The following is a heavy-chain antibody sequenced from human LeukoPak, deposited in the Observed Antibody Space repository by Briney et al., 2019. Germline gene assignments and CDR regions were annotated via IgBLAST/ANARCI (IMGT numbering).Heavy chain of an antibody. D-gene: IGHD6-19*01. Sequence: SETLSLTCSVSGGSISGYYWSWSRQPPGKGVEWIGNLFHTRGAWYKSSLKSRVTTSVDTSKNEFSLKLSSVTAADTAVYYCARDLLGIAVAGSWYFDLWGRGTLVTASS. CDR2: LFHTRGA. V-gene: IGHV4-59*12. J-gene: IGHJ2*01. CDR3: ARDLLGIAVAGSWYFDL. CDR1: GGSISGYY.